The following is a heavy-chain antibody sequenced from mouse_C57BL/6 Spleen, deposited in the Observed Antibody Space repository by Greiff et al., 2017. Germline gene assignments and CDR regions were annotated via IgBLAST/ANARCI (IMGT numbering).Heavy chain of an antibody. Sequence: EVKLVESGGGLVKPGGSLKLSCAASGFTFSSYAMSWVRQTPEKRLEWVATISDGGSYTYYPDNVKGRFTISRDNAKNNLYLQMSHLKSEDTAMYYCAREGGIYYDYDDDYWGQGTTLTVSS. D-gene: IGHD2-4*01. CDR3: AREGGIYYDYDDDY. V-gene: IGHV5-4*01. CDR2: ISDGGSYT. CDR1: GFTFSSYA. J-gene: IGHJ2*01.